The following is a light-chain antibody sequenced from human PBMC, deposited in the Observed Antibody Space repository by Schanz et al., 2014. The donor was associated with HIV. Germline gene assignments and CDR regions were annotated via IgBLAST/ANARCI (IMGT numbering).Light chain of an antibody. V-gene: IGKV3D-15*01. J-gene: IGKJ2*01. Sequence: ETMMTQSPATLSVSPGERATLSCRASQSVNYNLAWFQQTPGQAPRLVIFGTSNRATGIPDRFSGSDSGTDFTLTISSLQSEDFAVYYCQQRSNWYTFGQGTKLEIK. CDR3: QQRSNWYT. CDR1: QSVNYN. CDR2: GTS.